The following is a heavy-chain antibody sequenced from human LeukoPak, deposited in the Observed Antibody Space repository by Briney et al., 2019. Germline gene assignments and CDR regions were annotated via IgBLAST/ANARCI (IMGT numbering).Heavy chain of an antibody. CDR1: GGSISSGDYY. D-gene: IGHD3-3*01. CDR3: ARVLPLGGDYDLDV. J-gene: IGHJ6*02. CDR2: IYYSGST. V-gene: IGHV4-30-4*01. Sequence: PSETLSLTCTVSGGSISSGDYYWSWIRQPPGKGLEWIGYIYYSGSTYYNPSLKSRVTISVDTSKNQYSLKLSSVTAADTAVYYCARVLPLGGDYDLDVWGQGTTVTVSS.